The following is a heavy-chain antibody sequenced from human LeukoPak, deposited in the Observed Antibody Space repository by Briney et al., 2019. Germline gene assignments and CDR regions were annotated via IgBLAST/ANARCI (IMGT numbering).Heavy chain of an antibody. J-gene: IGHJ4*02. D-gene: IGHD6-19*01. CDR1: GYTFTSYG. Sequence: ASVKVSRKASGYTFTSYGINWVRQAPGQGLEWMGWISAYNGNTNYAQKLQDRVTMTTDTSTSTAYMELRSLRSGDTAVYYCARMMSIPVAGHRPLFDYWGQGTLVTVSS. CDR3: ARMMSIPVAGHRPLFDY. V-gene: IGHV1-18*01. CDR2: ISAYNGNT.